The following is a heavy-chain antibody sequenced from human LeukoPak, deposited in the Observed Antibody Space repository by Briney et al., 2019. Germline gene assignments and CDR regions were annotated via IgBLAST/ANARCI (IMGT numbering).Heavy chain of an antibody. J-gene: IGHJ4*02. CDR2: IYYSGST. Sequence: SEILSLTCTVSGGSISSYYWSWIRQPPGKGLEWIGYIYYSGSTNYNPSLKSRVTISVDTSKNQFSLKLSSVTAADTAVYYCARYSSSPSYYFDYWGQGTLVTVSS. CDR1: GGSISSYY. V-gene: IGHV4-59*01. D-gene: IGHD6-13*01. CDR3: ARYSSSPSYYFDY.